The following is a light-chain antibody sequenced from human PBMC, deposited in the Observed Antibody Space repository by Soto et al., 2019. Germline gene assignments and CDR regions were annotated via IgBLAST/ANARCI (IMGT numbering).Light chain of an antibody. V-gene: IGKV3-20*01. CDR3: QQYTSSPFT. CDR2: DAS. J-gene: IGKJ3*01. Sequence: VMTPSTATMAVSPGGRATLSCRASQSISSNLAWYQQKPGQAPRLLIYDASSRATGIPDRFSGSGSGTDFTLTISRLEPEDFAVYYCQQYTSSPFTFGPGTKVDIK. CDR1: QSISSN.